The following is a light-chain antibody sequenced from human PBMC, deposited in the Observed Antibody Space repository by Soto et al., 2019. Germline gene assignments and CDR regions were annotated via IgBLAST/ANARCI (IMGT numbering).Light chain of an antibody. V-gene: IGLV2-14*01. CDR3: SSYTSSSIYG. CDR1: SSDVGGYNY. Sequence: SVLTQPASVSGSPGQSITISCTGTSSDVGGYNYVSWYQQHPGKAPKLMIYDVSNRPSGVSNRFSGCKSGNKASLTISRLKTEDEADYYCSSYTSSSIYGYGTGTKVTVL. CDR2: DVS. J-gene: IGLJ1*01.